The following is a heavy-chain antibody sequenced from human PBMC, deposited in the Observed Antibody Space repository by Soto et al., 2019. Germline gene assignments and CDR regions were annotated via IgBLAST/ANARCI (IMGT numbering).Heavy chain of an antibody. CDR1: SFIFTSYG. J-gene: IGHJ6*02. CDR3: ATSGGHPFGMDV. Sequence: ASVKVSCKASSFIFTSYGINWVRQAPGQGLEWMGWISGYNGNTKYGQKFQDRVTLTADTSTATAFMEVRSLRGDDSAVYYCATSGGHPFGMDVFGQGTTVTFSS. CDR2: ISGYNGNT. V-gene: IGHV1-18*01. D-gene: IGHD6-25*01.